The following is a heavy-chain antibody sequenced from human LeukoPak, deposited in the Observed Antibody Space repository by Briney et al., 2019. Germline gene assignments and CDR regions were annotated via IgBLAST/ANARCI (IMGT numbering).Heavy chain of an antibody. J-gene: IGHJ4*02. V-gene: IGHV4-34*01. CDR1: GGSFSGYY. D-gene: IGHD4-17*01. CDR2: INHSGST. CDR3: ARGRGYGDQRGSYYFDY. Sequence: SETLSLTCAVYGGSFSGYYWSWIRQPPGKGLEWIGEINHSGSTNYNPSLKSRVTISVDTSENQFSLKLSSVTAADTAVYYCARGRGYGDQRGSYYFDYWGQGTLVTVSS.